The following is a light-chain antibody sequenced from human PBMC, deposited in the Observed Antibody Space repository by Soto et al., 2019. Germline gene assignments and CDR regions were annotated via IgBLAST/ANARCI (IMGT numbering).Light chain of an antibody. CDR3: QQYGASSFS. CDR2: GTS. J-gene: IGKJ2*03. Sequence: EIVLTQSPGTLSLSPGERATLSCRASQSVSTPYLAWYRQKPGQAPRLLIYGTSTRSTGIPDRFSGSGSGTEFTLTISSLEPEDFAVYYCQQYGASSFSFGQGTKLEI. V-gene: IGKV3-20*01. CDR1: QSVSTPY.